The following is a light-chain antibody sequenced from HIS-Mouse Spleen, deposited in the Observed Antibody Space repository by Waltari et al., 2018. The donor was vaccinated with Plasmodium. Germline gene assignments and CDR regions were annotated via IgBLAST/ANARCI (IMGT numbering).Light chain of an antibody. J-gene: IGKJ1*01. Sequence: EIVMTQSPATLSVSPGERATLSCRASQSVSSNLAWDQQKPGQAPRLLIYGASTRATGIPARFSGSGSGTEFTLTISRMQSEDFAVYYCQQYNNWPRGTFGQGTKVEIK. CDR1: QSVSSN. CDR2: GAS. CDR3: QQYNNWPRGT. V-gene: IGKV3-15*01.